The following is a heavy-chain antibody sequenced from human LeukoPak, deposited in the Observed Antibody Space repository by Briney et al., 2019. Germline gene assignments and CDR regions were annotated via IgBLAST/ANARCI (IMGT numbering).Heavy chain of an antibody. V-gene: IGHV3-33*01. Sequence: GRSLRLSCAASGFTFSSYGMHWARQAPGKGLEWVAVIWYDGSNKYYADSVKGRFTISRDNSKNTLYLQMNSLRAEDTAVYYCARGGPTYYYGSGSLRYWGQGTLVTVSS. D-gene: IGHD3-10*01. CDR2: IWYDGSNK. CDR3: ARGGPTYYYGSGSLRY. CDR1: GFTFSSYG. J-gene: IGHJ4*02.